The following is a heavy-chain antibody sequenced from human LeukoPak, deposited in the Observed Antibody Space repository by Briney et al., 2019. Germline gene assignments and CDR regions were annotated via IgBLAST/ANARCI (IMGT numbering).Heavy chain of an antibody. CDR3: TRGYAGIDY. D-gene: IGHD5-12*01. CDR2: IRSKAYGGTT. J-gene: IGHJ4*02. V-gene: IGHV3-49*04. Sequence: GGSLRLSCTASGFTFGDYAMSWVRQAPGKGLEWVGFIRSKAYGGTTEYAASVKGRFTISRDDSKSIAYLQMNSLRAEDTAVYYCTRGYAGIDYWGQGTLVTVSS. CDR1: GFTFGDYA.